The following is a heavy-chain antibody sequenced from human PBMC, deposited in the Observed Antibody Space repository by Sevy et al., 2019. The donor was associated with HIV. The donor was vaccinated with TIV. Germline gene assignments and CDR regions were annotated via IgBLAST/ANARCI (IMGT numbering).Heavy chain of an antibody. CDR2: IIPILNTV. J-gene: IGHJ4*02. Sequence: ASVKVSCKASGGIFKSYGISWVRQAPGQGLEWMGGIIPILNTVHYSQKFQGRVTITADEPTKTAYMELSSLRAEDTAVYYCVRGGGNGWYYFDYWGQETLVTVSS. CDR3: VRGGGNGWYYFDY. CDR1: GGIFKSYG. D-gene: IGHD6-19*01. V-gene: IGHV1-69*13.